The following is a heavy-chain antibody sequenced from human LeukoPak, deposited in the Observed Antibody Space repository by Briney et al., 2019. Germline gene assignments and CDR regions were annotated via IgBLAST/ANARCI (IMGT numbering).Heavy chain of an antibody. D-gene: IGHD3-9*01. Sequence: PGGSLRLSCAASGFTFSSYGMSWVRQAPGKGLDWVSSISGSAGSTFYADSVKGRFTISRDNANNSLYLQMNSLRAEDTAVYYCARGGRYFDWLSSFDYWGQGTLVTVSS. J-gene: IGHJ4*02. V-gene: IGHV3-23*01. CDR2: ISGSAGST. CDR1: GFTFSSYG. CDR3: ARGGRYFDWLSSFDY.